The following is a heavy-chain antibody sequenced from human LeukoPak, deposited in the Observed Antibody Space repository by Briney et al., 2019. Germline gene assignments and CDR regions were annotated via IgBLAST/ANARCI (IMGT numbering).Heavy chain of an antibody. J-gene: IGHJ4*02. CDR1: GFSFSSYY. CDR2: INPDGNER. Sequence: GGSLRLSCAASGFSFSSYYMSWVRQAPGKGLEWVALINPDGNERYYVDSVKGRFTISRDNSKNTLYLQMNSLRAEDTAVYYCARGAGYNYPYYFDYWGQGTLVTVSS. CDR3: ARGAGYNYPYYFDY. V-gene: IGHV3-7*03. D-gene: IGHD5-24*01.